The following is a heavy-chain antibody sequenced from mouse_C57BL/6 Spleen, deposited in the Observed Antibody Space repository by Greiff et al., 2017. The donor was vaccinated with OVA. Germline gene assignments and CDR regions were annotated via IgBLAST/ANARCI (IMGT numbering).Heavy chain of an antibody. J-gene: IGHJ2*01. V-gene: IGHV5-17*01. CDR2: ISSGSSTI. CDR1: GFTFSDYG. CDR3: AKAMVTTGFDY. Sequence: EVQLVESGGGLVKPGGSLKLSCAASGFTFSDYGMHWVRQAPEKGLEWVAYISSGSSTIYYADTVKGRFTISRDNAKNTLFLQMTSLRSEDTAMYYCAKAMVTTGFDYWGQGTTLTVSS. D-gene: IGHD2-2*01.